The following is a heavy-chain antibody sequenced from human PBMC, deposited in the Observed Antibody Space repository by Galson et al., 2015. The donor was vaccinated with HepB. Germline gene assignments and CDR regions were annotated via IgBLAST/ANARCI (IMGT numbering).Heavy chain of an antibody. J-gene: IGHJ4*02. V-gene: IGHV3-53*01. CDR3: ARGYSSSWYSELGY. Sequence: SLRLSCAASGFTVSSNYISWVRQAPGKGLEWVPIIHHGGTTYYADSVEGRFTISRDNSKNMVYLQMNSLRPEDTAVYYCARGYSSSWYSELGYWGQGTLVTVSS. D-gene: IGHD6-13*01. CDR1: GFTVSSNY. CDR2: IHHGGTT.